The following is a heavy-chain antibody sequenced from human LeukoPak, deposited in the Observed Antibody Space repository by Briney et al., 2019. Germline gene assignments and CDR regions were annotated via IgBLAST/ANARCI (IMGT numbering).Heavy chain of an antibody. J-gene: IGHJ3*02. CDR1: GGSISSGGYS. D-gene: IGHD3-22*01. CDR3: AREYNYYDSSGYYYHDAFDI. CDR2: IYHSGST. Sequence: SQTLSLTCAVPGGSISSGGYSWSWIRQPPGKGLEWIGYIYHSGSTYYNPSLKSRVTISVDRSKNQFSLKLSSVTAADTAVYYCAREYNYYDSSGYYYHDAFDIWGQGTMVTVSS. V-gene: IGHV4-30-2*01.